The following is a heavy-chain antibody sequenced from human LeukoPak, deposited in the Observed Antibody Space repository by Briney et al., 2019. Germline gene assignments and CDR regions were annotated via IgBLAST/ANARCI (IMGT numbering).Heavy chain of an antibody. CDR1: GYSFTSYW. J-gene: IGHJ4*02. Sequence: GESLKISWKGSGYSFTSYWIGWVRQMPGKGLEWMGIISPGDSDIRYSPSFQGQVALSVDKSINTAYLLLDHLKASDTAMYYCARLTIPRDNYGSERSYFFDYWGQGTLVTVSS. V-gene: IGHV5-51*01. CDR3: ARLTIPRDNYGSERSYFFDY. D-gene: IGHD3-10*01. CDR2: ISPGDSDI.